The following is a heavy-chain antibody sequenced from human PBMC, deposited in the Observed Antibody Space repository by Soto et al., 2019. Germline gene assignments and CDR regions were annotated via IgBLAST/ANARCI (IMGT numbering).Heavy chain of an antibody. J-gene: IGHJ6*03. D-gene: IGHD2-8*01. CDR3: ARRGVAWDYYYMDV. CDR2: IYYSGST. CDR1: GGSISSYY. Sequence: SETLSLTCTVSGGSISSYYWSWIRQPPGKGLEWIGYIYYSGSTNYNPSLKSRVTISVDTSKNQFSLKLSSVTAADTAVYYCARRGVAWDYYYMDVWGKGTTVTVSS. V-gene: IGHV4-59*08.